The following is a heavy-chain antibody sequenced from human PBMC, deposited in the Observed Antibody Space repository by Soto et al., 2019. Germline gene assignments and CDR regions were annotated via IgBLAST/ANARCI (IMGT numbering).Heavy chain of an antibody. CDR1: GGSISSGGSS. CDR2: IFYSGNT. Sequence: SETLSLTCTVSGGSISSGGSSWSWIRQHPGKGLDWIGYIFYSGNTYYNPSLKSRVTMSVDTSKNQFSLNLTSVTAADTAVYYCARTLGDTGYDSTYYYHGLDVWGQGTTVTVSS. J-gene: IGHJ6*02. CDR3: ARTLGDTGYDSTYYYHGLDV. D-gene: IGHD5-12*01. V-gene: IGHV4-31*03.